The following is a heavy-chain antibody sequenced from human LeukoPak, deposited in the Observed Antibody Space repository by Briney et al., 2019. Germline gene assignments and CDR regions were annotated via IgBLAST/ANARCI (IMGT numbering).Heavy chain of an antibody. D-gene: IGHD6-6*01. V-gene: IGHV3-74*01. CDR3: AAYNSSSGDYFDY. J-gene: IGHJ4*02. CDR2: VYSDGRST. CDR1: GFTFSSHW. Sequence: GGSLRLSCEASGFTFSSHWMHWVRQAPGKGLVWVSRVYSDGRSTSYADSVKGRFTISRDNAKNTLYLQMNSLRAEDTAVYYCAAYNSSSGDYFDYWGQGTLVTVSS.